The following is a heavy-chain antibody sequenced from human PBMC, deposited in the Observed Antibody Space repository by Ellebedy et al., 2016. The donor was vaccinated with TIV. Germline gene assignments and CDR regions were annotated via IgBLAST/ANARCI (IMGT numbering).Heavy chain of an antibody. V-gene: IGHV3-74*01. CDR1: GFTFTTYW. J-gene: IGHJ6*02. CDR3: ARGYYYGMDV. Sequence: GGSLRLSXAASGFTFTTYWMHWVRQAPGEGLACVSRIKSDGSSTFYADSVKGRFTISRDNAKNTPYLQMNSLRAEDTAMYFCARGYYYGMDVWGQGTTVTVSS. CDR2: IKSDGSST.